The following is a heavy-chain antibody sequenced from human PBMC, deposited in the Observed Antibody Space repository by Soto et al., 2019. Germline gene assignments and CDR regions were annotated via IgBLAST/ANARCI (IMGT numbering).Heavy chain of an antibody. CDR1: GYTFTSYG. J-gene: IGHJ4*02. CDR3: ATDGGRTYDY. CDR2: FDPEDGET. Sequence: GASVKVSCKASGYTFTSYGISWVRQAPGQGLEWMGGFDPEDGETIYAQKFQGRVTMTEDTSTDTAYMELSSLRSEDAAVYYCATDGGRTYDYWGQGTLVTVSS. D-gene: IGHD3-16*01. V-gene: IGHV1-24*01.